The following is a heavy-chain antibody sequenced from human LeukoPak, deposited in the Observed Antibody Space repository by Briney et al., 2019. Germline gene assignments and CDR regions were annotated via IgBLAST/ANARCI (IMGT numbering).Heavy chain of an antibody. CDR2: IYYSGST. CDR3: ARLTPRYSSAAKGWFDP. Sequence: PSETLSLTCTVSGGSISSYYWSWIRQPPGKGLEWIGYIYYSGSTNYNPSLKSRVTTSVDTSKNQFSLKLSSVTAADTAVYYCARLTPRYSSAAKGWFDPWGQGTLVTVSS. J-gene: IGHJ5*02. CDR1: GGSISSYY. V-gene: IGHV4-59*08. D-gene: IGHD6-19*01.